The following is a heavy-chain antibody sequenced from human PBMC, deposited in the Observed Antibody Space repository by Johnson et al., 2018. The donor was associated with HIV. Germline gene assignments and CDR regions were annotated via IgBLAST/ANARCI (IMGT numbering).Heavy chain of an antibody. D-gene: IGHD2-21*02. J-gene: IGHJ3*02. CDR1: GFTFSNYA. CDR2: ISNDGSFQ. Sequence: QVQLVESGGGLVQPGGSLRLSCAASGFTFSNYAMHWVRQAPGKGLEWVAVISNDGSFQYYTDSVKGRFTISRDNSKNTLYLQMNSLRAEDTAVYYCAKDKAVVTALYDAFDIWGQGTMVTVSS. CDR3: AKDKAVVTALYDAFDI. V-gene: IGHV3-30*04.